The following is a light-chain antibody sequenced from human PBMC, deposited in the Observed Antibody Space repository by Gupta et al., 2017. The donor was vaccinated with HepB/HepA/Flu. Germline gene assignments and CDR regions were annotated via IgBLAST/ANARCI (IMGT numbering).Light chain of an antibody. CDR1: SSNIGACFD. CDR2: GNS. CDR3: QSYESSHHWV. Sequence: QSVLTQPPSVSGAPGQRVTISCTGGSSNIGACFDVHWYQVLPGIAHKLLIRGNSDRPSGVPGRFSGSRSGTSASLAITGLQAEDEGDYYCQSYESSHHWVFGGGTKLTVL. J-gene: IGLJ3*02. V-gene: IGLV1-40*01.